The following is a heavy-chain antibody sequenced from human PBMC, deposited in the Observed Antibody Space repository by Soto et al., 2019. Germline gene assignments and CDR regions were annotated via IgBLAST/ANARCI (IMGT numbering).Heavy chain of an antibody. Sequence: SETLSLTCAVYGGSFSGYYWSWIRQPPGKGLEWIGEINHSGSTNYNPSLKSRVTISVDTSKNQFSLKLSSVTAADTAVYYCARAPYYDFWSGYYNWFDPWGQGTLVTVSS. V-gene: IGHV4-34*01. D-gene: IGHD3-3*01. CDR2: INHSGST. CDR3: ARAPYYDFWSGYYNWFDP. J-gene: IGHJ5*02. CDR1: GGSFSGYY.